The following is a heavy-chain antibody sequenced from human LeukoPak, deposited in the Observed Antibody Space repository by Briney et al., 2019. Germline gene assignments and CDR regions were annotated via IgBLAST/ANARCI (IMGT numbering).Heavy chain of an antibody. J-gene: IGHJ4*02. D-gene: IGHD6-13*01. Sequence: SETLSLTCAAYGGSFSGYYWSWIRQPPGKGLEWIGEINHSGSTNYNPSLKSRVTISVDTSKNQFSLKLSSVTAADTAVYYCASSIAAAGDFDYWGQGTLVTVSS. V-gene: IGHV4-34*01. CDR1: GGSFSGYY. CDR2: INHSGST. CDR3: ASSIAAAGDFDY.